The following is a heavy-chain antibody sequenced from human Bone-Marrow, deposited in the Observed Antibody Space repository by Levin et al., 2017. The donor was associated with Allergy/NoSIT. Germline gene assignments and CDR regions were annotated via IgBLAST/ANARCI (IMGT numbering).Heavy chain of an antibody. Sequence: GGSLRLSCAASGFSFSDHFMGWIRQAPGKGLEWLGHISESGTTLYYADSVKGRFTISRDNAKNFLFLQMNSLRAEDTAVYYCAKDWFGARGPDNWGQGTLVTVSS. D-gene: IGHD3-16*01. V-gene: IGHV3-11*01. CDR2: ISESGTTL. CDR1: GFSFSDHF. CDR3: AKDWFGARGPDN. J-gene: IGHJ4*02.